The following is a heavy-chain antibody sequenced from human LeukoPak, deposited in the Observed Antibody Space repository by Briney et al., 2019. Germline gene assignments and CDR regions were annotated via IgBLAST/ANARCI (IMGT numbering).Heavy chain of an antibody. D-gene: IGHD4-23*01. CDR2: ISYDGSNK. CDR1: GFTFSSYG. V-gene: IGHV3-30*18. J-gene: IGHJ4*02. Sequence: GGFLRLSCAASGFTFSSYGMHWVRQAPGKGLEWVAVISYDGSNKYYADSVKGRFTISRDNSKNTLYLQMNSLRAEDTAVYYCAKDYGGNSNFDYWGQGTLVTVSS. CDR3: AKDYGGNSNFDY.